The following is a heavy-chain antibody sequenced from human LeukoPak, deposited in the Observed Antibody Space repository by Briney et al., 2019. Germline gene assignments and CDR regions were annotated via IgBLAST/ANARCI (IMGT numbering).Heavy chain of an antibody. CDR2: INHSGST. CDR3: AREPRDIVVVVAATGDAFDI. D-gene: IGHD2-15*01. Sequence: SETLSLTCAVYGGSFSGYYWSWIRQPPGKGLEWIGEINHSGSTNYNPSLKSRVTISVDTSKNQFSLKLSSVTAADTAVYYCAREPRDIVVVVAATGDAFDIWGQGTMVTVSS. J-gene: IGHJ3*02. V-gene: IGHV4-34*01. CDR1: GGSFSGYY.